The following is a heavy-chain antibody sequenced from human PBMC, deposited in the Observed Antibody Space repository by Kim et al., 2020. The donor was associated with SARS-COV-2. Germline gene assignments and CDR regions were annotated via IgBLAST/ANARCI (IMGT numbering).Heavy chain of an antibody. D-gene: IGHD6-19*01. V-gene: IGHV3-74*01. J-gene: IGHJ4*02. CDR3: AREGIAVAGISKDY. Sequence: ADSVEARFTISRDNAKNALYLQMNSLRAEDTAVYYCAREGIAVAGISKDYWGQGTLVTVSS.